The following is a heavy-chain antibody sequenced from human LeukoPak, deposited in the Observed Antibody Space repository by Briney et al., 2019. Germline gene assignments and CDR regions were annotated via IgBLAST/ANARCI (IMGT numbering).Heavy chain of an antibody. CDR2: IRYDGSNK. V-gene: IGHV3-30*02. CDR1: GFTSSSYG. CDR3: AKDLAAGTTGGDWFDP. Sequence: GGSLRLSCAASGFTSSSYGMHWVRQAPGKGLEWVAFIRYDGSNKYYADSVKGRFTISRDNSKNTLYLQMNSLRAEDTAVYYCAKDLAAGTTGGDWFDPWGQGTLVTVSS. D-gene: IGHD1-7*01. J-gene: IGHJ5*02.